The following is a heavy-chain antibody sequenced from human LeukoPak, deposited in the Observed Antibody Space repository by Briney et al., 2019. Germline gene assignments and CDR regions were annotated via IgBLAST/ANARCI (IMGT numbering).Heavy chain of an antibody. CDR1: GYTLTELS. CDR3: ATVGGGYSYGYWFDP. CDR2: FVPEDGET. Sequence: GASVKVSCKVSGYTLTELSMHWVRQAPGKGLEWMGGFVPEDGETIYAQKFQGRVTMTEDTSTDTAYMELSSLRSEDTAVYYCATVGGGYSYGYWFDPWGQGTLVTVSS. J-gene: IGHJ5*02. V-gene: IGHV1-24*01. D-gene: IGHD5-18*01.